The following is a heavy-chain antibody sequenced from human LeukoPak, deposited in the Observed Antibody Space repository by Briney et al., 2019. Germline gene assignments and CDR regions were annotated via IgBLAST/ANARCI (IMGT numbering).Heavy chain of an antibody. J-gene: IGHJ4*02. CDR2: IWYDGSNK. Sequence: GGSLRLSCAASGFNFRSYGMHWVRQAPGKGLEWVAVIWYDGSNKNYADSVKGQFTISRDNSQNTLYLQMNSLRAEDTAVYYCARRDPFDYWGQGTLVTVSS. D-gene: IGHD2-21*02. V-gene: IGHV3-33*01. CDR3: ARRDPFDY. CDR1: GFNFRSYG.